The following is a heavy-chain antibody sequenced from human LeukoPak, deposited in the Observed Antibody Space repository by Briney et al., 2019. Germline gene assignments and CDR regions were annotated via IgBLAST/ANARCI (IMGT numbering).Heavy chain of an antibody. CDR2: IYYSGST. J-gene: IGHJ6*03. Sequence: PSETLSLTCTVSGGSISSYYWSWIRQPPGKGLEWIGYIYYSGSTNYNPSLKSRVTISVDTSKNQFSLKLTSVTAADTAVYYCAGTMEGYCSGGSCYQYSYYMDVWGKGTTVTVSS. CDR3: AGTMEGYCSGGSCYQYSYYMDV. V-gene: IGHV4-59*01. D-gene: IGHD2-15*01. CDR1: GGSISSYY.